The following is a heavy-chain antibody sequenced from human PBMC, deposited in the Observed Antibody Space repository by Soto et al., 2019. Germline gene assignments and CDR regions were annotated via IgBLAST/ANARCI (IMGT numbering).Heavy chain of an antibody. D-gene: IGHD3-22*01. J-gene: IGHJ4*02. CDR2: IIPILGIA. CDR1: GGTFSSYT. Sequence: QVQLVQSGAEVKKPGSSVKVSCTASGGTFSSYTISWVRQAPGQGLEWMGRIIPILGIANYAQKFQGRFTITADKSTSTAYMEVSSLRTEDTAVYYCAREGYYDSSGSLDYWGQGTLVTVSS. V-gene: IGHV1-69*08. CDR3: AREGYYDSSGSLDY.